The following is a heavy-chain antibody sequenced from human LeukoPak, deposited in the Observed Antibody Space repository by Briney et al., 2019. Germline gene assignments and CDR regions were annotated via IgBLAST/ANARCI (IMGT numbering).Heavy chain of an antibody. CDR1: GYTFTGYY. D-gene: IGHD1-1*01. V-gene: IGHV1-2*02. J-gene: IGHJ4*02. CDR2: INPNSGGT. Sequence: ASVKVSCKASGYTFTGYYMHWVRQAPGQGLEWMGWINPNSGGTNYAQKFQGRVTITRDTSISTAYMELSRLRSDDTAVYYCARDRTGTVPGSYWGQGTLVTVSS. CDR3: ARDRTGTVPGSY.